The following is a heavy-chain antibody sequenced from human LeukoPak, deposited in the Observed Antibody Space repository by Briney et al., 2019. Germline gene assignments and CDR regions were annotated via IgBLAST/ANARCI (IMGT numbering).Heavy chain of an antibody. CDR1: GVSISSYY. Sequence: SETLSLTCTVSGVSISSYYWSWIRQPPGKGLEWIGYIYYSGSTNYNPSLKSRVTISVDTSKNQFSLKLSSVTAADTAVYYCARPYYYDSSGYFYWGQGTLVTVSS. D-gene: IGHD3-22*01. V-gene: IGHV4-59*08. CDR3: ARPYYYDSSGYFY. J-gene: IGHJ4*02. CDR2: IYYSGST.